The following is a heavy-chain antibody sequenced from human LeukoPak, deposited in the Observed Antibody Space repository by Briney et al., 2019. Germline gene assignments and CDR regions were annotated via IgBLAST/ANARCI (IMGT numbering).Heavy chain of an antibody. Sequence: GGSLRLSCAASGFTFSSYSMNWVRQAPGKGLEWVSSISSSSSYIYYADSVKGRFTISRDNAKNSLYLQMNSLRVEDTAVYYCVGSVAGDAFDIWGQGTMVTVSS. CDR1: GFTFSSYS. J-gene: IGHJ3*02. CDR3: VGSVAGDAFDI. V-gene: IGHV3-21*01. D-gene: IGHD6-19*01. CDR2: ISSSSSYI.